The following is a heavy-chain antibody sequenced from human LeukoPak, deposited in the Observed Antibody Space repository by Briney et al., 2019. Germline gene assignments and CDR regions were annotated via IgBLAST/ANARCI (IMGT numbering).Heavy chain of an antibody. D-gene: IGHD4-23*01. CDR1: GESFSGYY. J-gene: IGHJ3*02. CDR3: ATTTTVVTSDHAFDI. Sequence: PSETLSLTCAVYGESFSGYYWSWLRQPPGKGLEWIGEINRNGTTNYNPSLKSRVTISMDTSKNQFSLKLSSVTAADTAVYYCATTTTVVTSDHAFDIWGQGTMVTVSS. CDR2: INRNGTT. V-gene: IGHV4-34*01.